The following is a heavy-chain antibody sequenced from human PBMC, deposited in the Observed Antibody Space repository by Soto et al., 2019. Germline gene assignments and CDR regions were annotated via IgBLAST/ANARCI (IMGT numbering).Heavy chain of an antibody. V-gene: IGHV1-69*13. CDR2: IVPIFGTT. Sequence: SVKVSFKASRDTFISYSISWVRQAPGQGLEWMGGIVPIFGTTVYAPRLQGRLTITADGPTSTSYMELSGLTFEDTAVYYCAANSLGGGSQGDVWGQGTTVTVSS. D-gene: IGHD3-10*01. CDR3: AANSLGGGSQGDV. J-gene: IGHJ6*02. CDR1: RDTFISYS.